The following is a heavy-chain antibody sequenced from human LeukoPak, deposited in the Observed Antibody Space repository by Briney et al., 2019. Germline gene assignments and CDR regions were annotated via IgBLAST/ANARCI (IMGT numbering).Heavy chain of an antibody. V-gene: IGHV4-61*02. CDR1: GGSISSGSYY. CDR2: IYTSGST. Sequence: PSETLSLTCTVSGGSISSGSYYWSWIRQPAGKGLEWIGRIYTSGSTNYNPSLKSRVTISVDKSKNQFSLKLSSVTAADTAVYYCARLAGAFDYWGQGTLVTVSS. D-gene: IGHD6-19*01. CDR3: ARLAGAFDY. J-gene: IGHJ4*02.